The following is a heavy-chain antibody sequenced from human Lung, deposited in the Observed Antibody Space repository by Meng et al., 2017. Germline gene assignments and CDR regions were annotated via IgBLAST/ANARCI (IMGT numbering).Heavy chain of an antibody. CDR3: AIGGTVVNLGY. Sequence: VPVPGRGPDFLVPAETLSLTCTVSGDSVSSCGYSWSWIRQPPRKGLEWSGYVYFSGNNNYNPSLTSRATISLDTSKNQFSPKLNSVTDADTAVYYCAIGGTVVNLGYWGPGTLVTVSS. J-gene: IGHJ4*02. D-gene: IGHD4-23*01. CDR1: GDSVSSCGYS. V-gene: IGHV4-61*08. CDR2: VYFSGNN.